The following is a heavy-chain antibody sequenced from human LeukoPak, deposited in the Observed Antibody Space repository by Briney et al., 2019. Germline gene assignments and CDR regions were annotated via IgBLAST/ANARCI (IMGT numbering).Heavy chain of an antibody. Sequence: SETLSLTCTVSGGSISSYYWSWIRQPPGKGLEWIGYIYYSGSTNYNPSLKSRVTISVDTSKNQFSLKLSSVTAADTAVYYCARHSRGWYYFDYWGQGTLVTVSS. D-gene: IGHD6-19*01. CDR1: GGSISSYY. CDR3: ARHSRGWYYFDY. CDR2: IYYSGST. V-gene: IGHV4-59*08. J-gene: IGHJ4*02.